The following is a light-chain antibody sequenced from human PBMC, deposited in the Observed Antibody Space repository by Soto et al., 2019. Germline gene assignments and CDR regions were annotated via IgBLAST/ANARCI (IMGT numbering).Light chain of an antibody. CDR1: SSDVGGYNS. Sequence: QRVRTQPASVSGAPRQASSISFTGTSSDVGGYNSVSWYQPHPGKAPKLILYDVGDRPSGVPDRFSGSKSGNTASLTISGLQAEDEADYYCCSYAGSYTYVFGTGTKVTVL. J-gene: IGLJ1*01. V-gene: IGLV2-11*01. CDR3: CSYAGSYTYV. CDR2: DVG.